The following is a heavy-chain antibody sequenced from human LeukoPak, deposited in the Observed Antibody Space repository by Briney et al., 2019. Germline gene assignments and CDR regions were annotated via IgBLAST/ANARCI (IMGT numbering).Heavy chain of an antibody. J-gene: IGHJ5*02. V-gene: IGHV4-59*01. Sequence: SETLSLTCTVSGGSISSYYWSWIRQPPGRGLEWIGDIFYSGTTGYNPSLKSRVTISVDTSKNQFSLKMSSVTAADTAVYYCASDYGANSALDPWGQGTLVTVSS. CDR1: GGSISSYY. CDR2: IFYSGTT. CDR3: ASDYGANSALDP. D-gene: IGHD4-23*01.